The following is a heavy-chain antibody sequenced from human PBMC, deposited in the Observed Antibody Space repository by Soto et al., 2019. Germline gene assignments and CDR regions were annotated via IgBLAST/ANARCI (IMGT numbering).Heavy chain of an antibody. D-gene: IGHD3-22*01. CDR2: IYHSGST. J-gene: IGHJ5*02. Sequence: LSLTCIVSGGSFSSSNWWSWVRQPPGKGLEWIGEIYHSGSTTYNPSLKSRATISVDKSENQFSLRLKSVTAADTAVYYCASVGSDYDNSGYSRPWGQGTLVTVSS. CDR3: ASVGSDYDNSGYSRP. CDR1: GGSFSSSNW. V-gene: IGHV4-4*02.